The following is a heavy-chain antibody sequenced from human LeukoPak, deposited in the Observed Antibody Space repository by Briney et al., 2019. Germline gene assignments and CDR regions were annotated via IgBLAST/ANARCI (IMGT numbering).Heavy chain of an antibody. CDR3: AKDFPHHYETSHCMDL. CDR2: ISVRAATI. D-gene: IGHD4-17*01. J-gene: IGHJ6*02. V-gene: IGHV3-48*03. Sequence: PGGSLRLSCAASGFDLGHYEVNWVRQAPGKGLEWIAHISVRAATIYYGDSVEGRFTISRDDAKNSLFLQMNSLRVEDTAIYYCAKDFPHHYETSHCMDLWGQGTTVTVS. CDR1: GFDLGHYE.